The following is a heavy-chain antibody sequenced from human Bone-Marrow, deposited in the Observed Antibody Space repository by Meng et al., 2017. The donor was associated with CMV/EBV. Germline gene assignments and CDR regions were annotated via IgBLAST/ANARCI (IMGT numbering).Heavy chain of an antibody. V-gene: IGHV1-8*01. CDR1: GYTFTSFD. J-gene: IGHJ4*02. Sequence: SVKVSCKASGYTFTSFDINWVRQAPGQGLEWMGWMNPNSGNTGYAQKFQGRVTMTRDTSTSTVYMELSSLRSEDTAVYYCARGARIVAAGRDYFDYWGQGTLVTVSS. CDR3: ARGARIVAAGRDYFDY. D-gene: IGHD2-15*01. CDR2: MNPNSGNT.